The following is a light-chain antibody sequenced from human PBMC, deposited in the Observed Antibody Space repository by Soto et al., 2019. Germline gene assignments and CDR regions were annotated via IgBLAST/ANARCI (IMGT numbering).Light chain of an antibody. Sequence: EIVLTQSPATLALSPGQRATLSFRASQSVSSYLAWYQQKPGQAPRLLIYGASNRATGMPDRFSGSGSETDFHLTISSLEPEDFAVYYCHQRSSWPRSITFGQGTRLAIK. CDR2: GAS. CDR1: QSVSSY. V-gene: IGKV3-11*01. CDR3: HQRSSWPRSIT. J-gene: IGKJ5*01.